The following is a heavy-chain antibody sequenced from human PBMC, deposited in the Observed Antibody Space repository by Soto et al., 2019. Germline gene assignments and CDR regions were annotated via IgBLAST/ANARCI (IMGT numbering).Heavy chain of an antibody. V-gene: IGHV3-30-3*01. CDR2: ISYDGSNK. D-gene: IGHD3-3*01. J-gene: IGHJ4*02. Sequence: QVQLVESGGGVVQPGRSLRLSCAASGFTFSSYAMHWVRQAPGKGLEWVAVISYDGSNKYYADSVKGRFTISRDNSKNTLYLQMNSLRAEDTAVYYCARDNDDFWSGYYNCFDYWGQGTLVTVSS. CDR1: GFTFSSYA. CDR3: ARDNDDFWSGYYNCFDY.